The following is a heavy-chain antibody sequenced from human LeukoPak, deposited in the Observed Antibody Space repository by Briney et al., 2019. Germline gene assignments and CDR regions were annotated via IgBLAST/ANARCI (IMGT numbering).Heavy chain of an antibody. CDR3: AKSYNGYESKPDY. D-gene: IGHD5-12*01. CDR2: ISNSGGRT. Sequence: GGSLRLSCAASGFTFSSYAMSWVRQAPGKGLEWVSSISNSGGRTFYTDSVKGRFTISRDNSKVTLYLQMNSLRAEDTAVYYCAKSYNGYESKPDYWGQGTLVTVSS. CDR1: GFTFSSYA. V-gene: IGHV3-23*01. J-gene: IGHJ4*02.